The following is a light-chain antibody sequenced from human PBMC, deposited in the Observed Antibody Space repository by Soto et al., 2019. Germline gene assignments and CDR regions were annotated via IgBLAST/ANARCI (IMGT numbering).Light chain of an antibody. V-gene: IGLV1-40*01. CDR3: QSFDSSLSVA. CDR2: GNI. CDR1: SSNIGAGYD. Sequence: QSVLTQPPSVSGAPGQRVTISCTGSSSNIGAGYDVHWYQQLPGTAPKILIYGNINRPSGVPDRFSGSKSGTSASLAITGLQAEDEADYYCQSFDSSLSVAFGGGTNLTVL. J-gene: IGLJ2*01.